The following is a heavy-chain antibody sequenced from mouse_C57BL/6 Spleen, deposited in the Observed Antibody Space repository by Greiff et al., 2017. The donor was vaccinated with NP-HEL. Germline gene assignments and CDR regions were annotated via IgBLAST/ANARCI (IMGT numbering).Heavy chain of an antibody. Sequence: QVQLQQPGAELVMPGASVKLSCTASGYTFTSYWMHWVKQRPGQGLEWIGEIDPSDSDTNYNQKFQGKSTLTVDKSSSTAYMQLSSLTSEDSAVYYGARGGGYYCSSYNYWGQGTTLTVSS. CDR2: IDPSDSDT. J-gene: IGHJ2*01. CDR1: GYTFTSYW. D-gene: IGHD1-1*01. CDR3: ARGGGYYCSSYNY. V-gene: IGHV1-69*01.